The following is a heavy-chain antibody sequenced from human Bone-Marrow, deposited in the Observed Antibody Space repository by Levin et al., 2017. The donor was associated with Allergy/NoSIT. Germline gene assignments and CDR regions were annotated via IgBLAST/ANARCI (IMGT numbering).Heavy chain of an antibody. D-gene: IGHD3-16*01. Sequence: TGGSLRLSCAASGFTFSTYGMIWVRQAPGKGLEWISYISSSRTTIYYADSVKGRFTISRDDAKNTLSLQMSSLRAEDTAVYYCARCQEAYGAAFDIWGQGTRVTVSS. J-gene: IGHJ3*02. CDR1: GFTFSTYG. V-gene: IGHV3-48*01. CDR2: ISSSRTTI. CDR3: ARCQEAYGAAFDI.